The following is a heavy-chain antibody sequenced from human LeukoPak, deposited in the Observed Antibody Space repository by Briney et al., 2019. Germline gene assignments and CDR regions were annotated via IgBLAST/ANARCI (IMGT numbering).Heavy chain of an antibody. CDR3: ASRDHYYGSGSYLGVDY. V-gene: IGHV1-69*13. Sequence: AVKVSCTTSGGTVGSYTISGVRQAPGQGLEWMGGIIPIFGTANYAQKFQGRVTITADESTSTAYMELSSLRSEDTAVYYCASRDHYYGSGSYLGVDYWGQGTLVTVSS. CDR2: IIPIFGTA. J-gene: IGHJ4*02. D-gene: IGHD3-10*01. CDR1: GGTVGSYT.